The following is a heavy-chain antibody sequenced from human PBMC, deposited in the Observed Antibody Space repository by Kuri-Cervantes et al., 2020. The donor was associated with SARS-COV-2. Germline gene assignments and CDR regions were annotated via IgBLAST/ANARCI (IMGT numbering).Heavy chain of an antibody. CDR1: GGTFSSYS. D-gene: IGHD2-8*02. CDR3: ARSQGYCTANSCSWNWFDP. CDR2: IIPTFDTA. J-gene: IGHJ5*02. V-gene: IGHV1-69*13. Sequence: SVKVSCKASGGTFSSYSVNWVRQAPGQGLEWMGRIIPTFDTATYAQKFQGRVILTADESSSTAYMEVNSLTSEDTAVYFCARSQGYCTANSCSWNWFDPWGQGTQVTVSS.